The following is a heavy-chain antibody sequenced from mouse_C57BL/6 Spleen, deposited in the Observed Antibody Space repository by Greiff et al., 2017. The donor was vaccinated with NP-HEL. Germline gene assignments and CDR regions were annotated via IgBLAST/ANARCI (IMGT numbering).Heavy chain of an antibody. Sequence: QVQLQQSGPGLVAPSQSLSITCTVSGFSLTSYGVHWVRQPPGKGLEWLVVLWSDGSTTYNSALKSRLSRSKDNSKSQVFLKMNSLQTDDTAMYYCARGGLDGYYPYFDDWGQGTTLTVSS. J-gene: IGHJ2*01. V-gene: IGHV2-6*03. CDR2: LWSDGST. CDR3: ARGGLDGYYPYFDD. CDR1: GFSLTSYG. D-gene: IGHD2-3*01.